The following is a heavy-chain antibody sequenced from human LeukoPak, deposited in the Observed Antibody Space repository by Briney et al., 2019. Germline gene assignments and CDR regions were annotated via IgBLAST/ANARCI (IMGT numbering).Heavy chain of an antibody. CDR2: ISSISSYI. D-gene: IGHD2-2*01. Sequence: PSETLSLTCTVSGGSISSYYWSWIRQPPGKGLEWVSSISSISSYIYYADSVKGRFTISRDNAKNSLYLQMNSLRAEDTAVYYCARDSVVPAAATGYWGQGTLVTVSS. CDR3: ARDSVVPAAATGY. CDR1: GGSISSYY. V-gene: IGHV3-21*01. J-gene: IGHJ4*02.